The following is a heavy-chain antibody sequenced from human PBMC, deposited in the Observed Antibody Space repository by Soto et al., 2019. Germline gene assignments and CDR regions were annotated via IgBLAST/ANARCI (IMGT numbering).Heavy chain of an antibody. Sequence: QVQLVQSRAEVKNPGASVKVSCKASGYSFTRYGIAWARQAPGQGLEGMGWINTYNGNTNYAQNLQGRVTLTTDTSTSTAYMELPSLRSNDTAIYYCAMVDVYVTPSPQDVWGQGTTVIVSS. CDR1: GYSFTRYG. V-gene: IGHV1-18*01. CDR2: INTYNGNT. J-gene: IGHJ6*02. D-gene: IGHD3-16*01. CDR3: AMVDVYVTPSPQDV.